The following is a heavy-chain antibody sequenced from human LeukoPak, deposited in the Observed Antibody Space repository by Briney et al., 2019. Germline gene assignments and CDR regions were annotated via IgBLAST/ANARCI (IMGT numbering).Heavy chain of an antibody. V-gene: IGHV1-2*06. Sequence: ASVKVSCKASGYTFTGYYMHWVRQAPGQGLEWMGRINPNSGGTNYAQKFRGRVTMTRDTSISTAYMELSRLRSDDTAVYYCARGYYDSSGYYYNDYWGQGTLVTVSS. J-gene: IGHJ4*02. CDR3: ARGYYDSSGYYYNDY. D-gene: IGHD3-22*01. CDR2: INPNSGGT. CDR1: GYTFTGYY.